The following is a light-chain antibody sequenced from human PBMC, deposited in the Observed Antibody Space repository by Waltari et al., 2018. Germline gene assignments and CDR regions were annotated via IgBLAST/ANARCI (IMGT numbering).Light chain of an antibody. Sequence: EVVMTQSPATLSVSPGERATLSCRASHSVKTNLAWYQQKPGQAPRLVIFDASTRATGIPARFSGSGSGTEFTLTISSLQPEDSAVYYCQQYNNWPTWTFGQGTQVEL. J-gene: IGKJ1*01. CDR3: QQYNNWPTWT. CDR2: DAS. V-gene: IGKV3-15*01. CDR1: HSVKTN.